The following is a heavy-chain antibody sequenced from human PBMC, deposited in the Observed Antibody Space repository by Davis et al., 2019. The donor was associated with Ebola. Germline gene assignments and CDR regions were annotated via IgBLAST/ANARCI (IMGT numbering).Heavy chain of an antibody. CDR3: ARRLWFGELLYGNWFDP. CDR1: GGSISSSSYY. CDR2: IYYSGST. Sequence: SETLSLTCTVSGGSISSSSYYWGWIRQPPGKGLEWIGSIYYSGSTYYNPSLKSRVTISVDTSKNQFSLKLSSVTAADTAVYYCARRLWFGELLYGNWFDPWGQGTLVTVSS. J-gene: IGHJ5*02. V-gene: IGHV4-39*01. D-gene: IGHD3-10*01.